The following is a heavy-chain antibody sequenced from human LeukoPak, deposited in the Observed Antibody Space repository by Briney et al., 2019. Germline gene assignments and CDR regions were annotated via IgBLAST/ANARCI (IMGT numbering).Heavy chain of an antibody. J-gene: IGHJ4*02. D-gene: IGHD5-12*01. V-gene: IGHV3-30*04. CDR2: ISYDGSNK. Sequence: PGGSLRLSCAASGFTFSSYAMHWVRQAPGKGLEWVAVISYDGSNKYYADSVRGRFTISRDNSKNTLYLQMNSLRAEDTAVYYCAKESGYDSYYFDYWGQGTLVTVSS. CDR3: AKESGYDSYYFDY. CDR1: GFTFSSYA.